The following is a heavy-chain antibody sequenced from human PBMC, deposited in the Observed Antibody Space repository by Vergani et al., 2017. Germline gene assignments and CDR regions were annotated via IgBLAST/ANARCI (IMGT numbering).Heavy chain of an antibody. V-gene: IGHV3-23*01. Sequence: EVQLLESGGSLKQPGGSVRLSCAASGFTFSTYAMHWVRQAPGKGLEWVSALTGGGGSTYYADSVKGRFTISRDNAKNSLYLQMNSLRAEDTAVYYCARDLFYYDSSGYYSGFFDYWGQGTLVTVSS. CDR3: ARDLFYYDSSGYYSGFFDY. J-gene: IGHJ4*02. CDR2: LTGGGGST. D-gene: IGHD3-22*01. CDR1: GFTFSTYA.